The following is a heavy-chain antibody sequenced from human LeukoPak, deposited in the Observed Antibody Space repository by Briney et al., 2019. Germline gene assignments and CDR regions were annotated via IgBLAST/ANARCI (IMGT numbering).Heavy chain of an antibody. J-gene: IGHJ1*01. V-gene: IGHV1-69*04. CDR3: ARAWSGQQVGENEFFQH. D-gene: IGHD6-13*01. CDR2: IIPILDVV. CDR1: GGTFSSGA. Sequence: ASVKVSCKTSGGTFSSGAISWVRQAPGQGLEWMGRIIPILDVVNYAQEFQDRVTITADKSTTTVYMDLNSLRSEDSAVYYCARAWSGQQVGENEFFQHWGQGTLVTVSS.